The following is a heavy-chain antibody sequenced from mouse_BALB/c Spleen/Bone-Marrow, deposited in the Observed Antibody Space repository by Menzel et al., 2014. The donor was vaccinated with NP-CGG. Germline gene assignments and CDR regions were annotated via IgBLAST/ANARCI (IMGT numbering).Heavy chain of an antibody. CDR2: ISTSYGDA. CDR3: ARGDGYYGPVF. Sequence: VKLVGSGVELVRRGVSVMISSKGSGYTFTDYAMHWVKQSHAKSLEWIGVISTSYGDASYNQKFKCKATMTVDKSSSTAYMEIARLTSEDSASYYCARGDGYYGPVFWGQGPTLTVSS. V-gene: IGHV1S137*01. D-gene: IGHD2-3*01. CDR1: GYTFTDYA. J-gene: IGHJ2*01.